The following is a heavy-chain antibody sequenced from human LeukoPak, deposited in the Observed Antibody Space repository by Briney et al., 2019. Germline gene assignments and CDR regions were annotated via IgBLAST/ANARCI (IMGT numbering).Heavy chain of an antibody. CDR3: AKWEVPQNYFDY. V-gene: IGHV3-21*01. Sequence: GGSLRLSCAASGSTFSSYSMNWVRQAPGKGPEWVSSISSSSSYIYYADSVKGRFTISRDNAKNSLYLQMNSLRAEDTAVYYCAKWEVPQNYFDYWGQGTLVTVSS. CDR2: ISSSSSYI. D-gene: IGHD1-26*01. J-gene: IGHJ4*02. CDR1: GSTFSSYS.